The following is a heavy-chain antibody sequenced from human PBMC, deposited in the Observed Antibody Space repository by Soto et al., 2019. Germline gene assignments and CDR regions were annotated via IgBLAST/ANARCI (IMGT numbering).Heavy chain of an antibody. D-gene: IGHD4-17*01. V-gene: IGHV3-48*01. CDR3: ARVPGQRYDYGDYPYYYYMDV. CDR2: ISSSSSTI. CDR1: GFTFSSYS. Sequence: GGSLRLSCAASGFTFSSYSMNWVRQAPGKGLEWVSYISSSSSTIYYANSVKGRFTISRDNAKNSLYLQMNSLRAEDTAVYYCARVPGQRYDYGDYPYYYYMDVWGKGTTVTVSS. J-gene: IGHJ6*03.